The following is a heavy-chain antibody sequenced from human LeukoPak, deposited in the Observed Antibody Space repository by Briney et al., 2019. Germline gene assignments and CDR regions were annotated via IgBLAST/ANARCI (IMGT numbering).Heavy chain of an antibody. CDR3: AKASTFGELNRPFDY. CDR1: GFTFSSNA. J-gene: IGHJ4*02. CDR2: ISGGGGTT. Sequence: RAGGSLRLSCAAPGFTFSSNAMSWVRQAPGKGLEWVSTISGGGGTTYYSDSVKGRFTISRDNSKNTLFLQMNSLGAEDTAVYYCAKASTFGELNRPFDYWGQGTLVTVSS. D-gene: IGHD3-10*01. V-gene: IGHV3-23*01.